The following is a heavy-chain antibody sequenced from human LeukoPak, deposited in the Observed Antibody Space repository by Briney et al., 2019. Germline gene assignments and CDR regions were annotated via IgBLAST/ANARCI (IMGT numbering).Heavy chain of an antibody. D-gene: IGHD1-26*01. J-gene: IGHJ4*02. CDR3: VREVGATTHFFDY. Sequence: GGSRRLSCAASGFTFSSNYMNWVRQAPGKGLEWVSFISSSSSSSIYYADSVKGRFTISRDNAKNSLYLQMNSLRDGDTAVYYCVREVGATTHFFDYWGQGTLVTVSS. CDR1: GFTFSSNY. V-gene: IGHV3-48*02. CDR2: ISSSSSSSI.